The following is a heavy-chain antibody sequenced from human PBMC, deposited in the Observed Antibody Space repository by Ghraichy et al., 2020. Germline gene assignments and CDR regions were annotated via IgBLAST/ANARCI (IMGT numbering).Heavy chain of an antibody. CDR3: AKSIAAAGHIDY. CDR1: GGSISSSSYY. D-gene: IGHD6-13*01. Sequence: SETLSLTCTVSGGSISSSSYYWGWIRQPPGKGLEWIGSIYYSGSTYYNPSLKSRVTISVDTSKNQFSLKLSSVTAADTAVYYCAKSIAAAGHIDYWGQGTLVTVSS. J-gene: IGHJ4*02. V-gene: IGHV4-39*01. CDR2: IYYSGST.